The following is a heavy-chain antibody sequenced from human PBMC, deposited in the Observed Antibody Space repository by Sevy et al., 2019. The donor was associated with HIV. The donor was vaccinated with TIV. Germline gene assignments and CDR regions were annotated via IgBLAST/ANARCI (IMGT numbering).Heavy chain of an antibody. CDR3: AKGSGGIRDFWSGYYFDY. J-gene: IGHJ4*02. D-gene: IGHD3-3*01. CDR1: YFTFSAYA. V-gene: IGHV3-23*01. CDR2: ISGSGGST. Sequence: GGSLRLSCAASYFTFSAYAMSWVRQAPGKGLEWVSAISGSGGSTYYAYSVKGRFTISRDNSKNTLYLQMNSLRAEDTAVYYCAKGSGGIRDFWSGYYFDYWGQGTLVTVSS.